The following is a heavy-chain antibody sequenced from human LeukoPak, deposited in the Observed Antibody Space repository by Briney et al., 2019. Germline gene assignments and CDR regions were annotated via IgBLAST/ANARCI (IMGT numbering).Heavy chain of an antibody. CDR3: ARDLQFWSGYSTLYYMDV. D-gene: IGHD3-3*01. CDR2: ISSSSSYI. V-gene: IGHV3-21*01. CDR1: GFTFSSYS. J-gene: IGHJ6*03. Sequence: GGSLRLSCAASGFTFSSYSMNWVRQPPGKGLEWVSSISSSSSYIYYADSVKGRFTISRDNAKNSLYLQMNSLRAEDTAVYYCARDLQFWSGYSTLYYMDVWGKGTTVTVSS.